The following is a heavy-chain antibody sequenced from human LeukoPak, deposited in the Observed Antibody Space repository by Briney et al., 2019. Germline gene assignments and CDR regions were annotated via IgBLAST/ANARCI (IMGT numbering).Heavy chain of an antibody. V-gene: IGHV5-51*01. J-gene: IGHJ4*02. Sequence: GESLKISCKGSGYSFTRYWIGWVRQMPGKGLEWMGIIYPGDSDTRYSPSFQGQVTISADKSISTAYLQWSSLKASDTAMYYCARLADSGSYSGNFDYWGQGTLVTVSS. CDR2: IYPGDSDT. D-gene: IGHD1-26*01. CDR1: GYSFTRYW. CDR3: ARLADSGSYSGNFDY.